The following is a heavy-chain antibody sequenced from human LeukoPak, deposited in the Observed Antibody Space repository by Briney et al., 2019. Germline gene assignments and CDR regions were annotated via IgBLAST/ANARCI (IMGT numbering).Heavy chain of an antibody. CDR2: ISYDGSNK. CDR1: GFTFSSYA. Sequence: GGSLRLSCAASGFTFSSYAMHGVRQAPGKGLEWVAVISYDGSNKYYADSVKGRFTISRDNSRNTLYLQMNSLRAEDTAVYYCAKTPIAAPFYTHYDYWGQGTLVTVSS. V-gene: IGHV3-30*04. CDR3: AKTPIAAPFYTHYDY. D-gene: IGHD6-6*01. J-gene: IGHJ4*02.